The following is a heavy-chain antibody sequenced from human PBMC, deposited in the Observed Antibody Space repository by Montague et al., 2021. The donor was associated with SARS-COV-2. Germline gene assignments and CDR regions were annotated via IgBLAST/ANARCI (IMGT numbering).Heavy chain of an antibody. V-gene: IGHV4-39*01. CDR1: GDSVKTNLYY. CDR2: IYYTGTT. Sequence: SETLSLTCTVSGDSVKTNLYYWGWIRQPPGKGLEWIGNIYYTGTTYYNPSLKSRVTMSVDTSKNQFSLKLTSVTAADTAVYYCANADRCSSGSCYSPFDSWGQVTLVTVSS. CDR3: ANADRCSSGSCYSPFDS. J-gene: IGHJ4*02. D-gene: IGHD2-15*01.